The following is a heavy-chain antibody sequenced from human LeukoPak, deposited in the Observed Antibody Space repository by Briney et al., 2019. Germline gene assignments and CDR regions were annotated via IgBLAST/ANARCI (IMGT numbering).Heavy chain of an antibody. V-gene: IGHV1-2*02. CDR3: ARDKLELDIFDY. Sequence: ASVKVSCKASGYTFTGYYMHWVRQAPGQGLEWMGWINPNSGGTNYAQKFQGRVTMTRDTSISTAYMELSRLRSDDTAVYYCARDKLELDIFDYWGQGTLVTVSS. CDR1: GYTFTGYY. J-gene: IGHJ4*02. D-gene: IGHD1-7*01. CDR2: INPNSGGT.